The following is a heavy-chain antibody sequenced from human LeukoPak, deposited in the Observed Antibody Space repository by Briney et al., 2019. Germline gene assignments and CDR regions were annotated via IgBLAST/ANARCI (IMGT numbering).Heavy chain of an antibody. Sequence: SETLSLTCTVSGGSISCYYWSWIRQPAGKGLEWIGRIYTSGSTNYNPSLKSRVTISLDKSKNQFSLKLSSVTAADTAVYYCAGTYDSSGYYQKRYYSDYWGQGTLVTVSS. CDR3: AGTYDSSGYYQKRYYSDY. CDR2: IYTSGST. CDR1: GGSISCYY. V-gene: IGHV4-4*07. J-gene: IGHJ4*02. D-gene: IGHD3-22*01.